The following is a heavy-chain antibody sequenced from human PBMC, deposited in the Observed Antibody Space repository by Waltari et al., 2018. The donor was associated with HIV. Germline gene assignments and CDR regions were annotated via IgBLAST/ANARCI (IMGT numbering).Heavy chain of an antibody. CDR2: MSLSGTT. CDR1: GGPISSSHW. Sequence: QVQLQESGPGLVQPSGTLSLTCAVSGGPISSSHWWSWVRQPPGKGLEWVGEMSLSGTTNYNPSLKSRVTVSIDKSQSQFSLKVSSVTAADTAVYYCASRAATGPYWGQGTLVTVSS. CDR3: ASRAATGPY. J-gene: IGHJ4*02. V-gene: IGHV4-4*02. D-gene: IGHD6-13*01.